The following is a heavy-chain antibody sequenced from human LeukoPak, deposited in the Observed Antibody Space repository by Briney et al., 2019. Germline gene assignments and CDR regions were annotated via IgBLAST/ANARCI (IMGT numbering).Heavy chain of an antibody. CDR1: GGTFSSYA. CDR2: IIPIFGTA. Sequence: ASVKVSCKASGGTFSSYAISWVRQAPGQGLEWMGGIIPIFGTANYAQKFQGRVTITADESTSTAYMELSRLRSDGTAVYYCARGGGTEWLLVPFEYWGQGTLVTVSS. J-gene: IGHJ4*02. D-gene: IGHD3-22*01. CDR3: ARGGGTEWLLVPFEY. V-gene: IGHV1-69*13.